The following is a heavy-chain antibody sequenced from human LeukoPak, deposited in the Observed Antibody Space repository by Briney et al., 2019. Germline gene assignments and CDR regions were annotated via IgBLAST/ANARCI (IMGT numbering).Heavy chain of an antibody. J-gene: IGHJ4*02. CDR3: ARSQYYDFWSGYYTGGSYFDY. Sequence: QPGGSLRLSCAASGFTFSSSWMRWARQAPGKGMEWVANIKQDGSEKHYVDSVKGRFTISRDNAKNSLYLQMNSLRAEDTAVYYCARSQYYDFWSGYYTGGSYFDYWGQGTLVTVSS. D-gene: IGHD3-3*01. V-gene: IGHV3-7*01. CDR1: GFTFSSSW. CDR2: IKQDGSEK.